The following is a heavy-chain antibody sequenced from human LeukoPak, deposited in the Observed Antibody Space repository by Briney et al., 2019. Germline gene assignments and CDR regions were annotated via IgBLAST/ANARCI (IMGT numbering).Heavy chain of an antibody. J-gene: IGHJ4*02. CDR2: INPNSGGT. Sequence: ASVKVSCKASGYTFTSYYMHWVRQAPGQGLEWMGWINPNSGGTNYAQKFQGRVTMTRDTSISTAYMELSRLRSDDTAVYYCATTGSKLLWFGELLSSFDYWGQGTLVTVSS. D-gene: IGHD3-10*01. V-gene: IGHV1-2*02. CDR1: GYTFTSYY. CDR3: ATTGSKLLWFGELLSSFDY.